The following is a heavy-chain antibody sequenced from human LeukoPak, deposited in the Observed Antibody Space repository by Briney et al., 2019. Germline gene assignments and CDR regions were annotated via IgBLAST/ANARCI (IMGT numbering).Heavy chain of an antibody. CDR1: GGSFSGYY. V-gene: IGHV4-34*01. CDR3: ARSYYYGSGSYYRWGSGAPRHYYYMDV. D-gene: IGHD3-10*01. CDR2: INHSGST. J-gene: IGHJ6*03. Sequence: PSETLSLTCAVYGGSFSGYYWSWIRQPPGKGLEWIGEINHSGSTNYNPSLTSRVTISVDTSKNQFSLKLSSVTAADTAVYYCARSYYYGSGSYYRWGSGAPRHYYYMDVWGKGTTVTVSS.